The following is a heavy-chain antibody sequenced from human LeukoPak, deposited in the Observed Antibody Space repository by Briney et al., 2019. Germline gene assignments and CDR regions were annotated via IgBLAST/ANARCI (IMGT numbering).Heavy chain of an antibody. CDR1: GFTFSGYT. CDR2: ISSSSSSI. D-gene: IGHD1-1*01. V-gene: IGHV3-21*01. Sequence: GGSLRLSCAASGFTFSGYTMNWVRQAPGKGLEWVSSISSSSSSIYYADSVKGRFTISRDNAKNSLYLQMNSLRAEDTAVYYCARSGYNWNDVIFFDYWGQGTLVTLSS. CDR3: ARSGYNWNDVIFFDY. J-gene: IGHJ4*02.